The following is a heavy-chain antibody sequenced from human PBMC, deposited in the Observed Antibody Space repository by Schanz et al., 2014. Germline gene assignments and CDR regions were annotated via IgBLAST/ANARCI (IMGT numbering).Heavy chain of an antibody. Sequence: QVRVVESGGGLVKPGGSLRLSSAGSGFTFADYYMNWIRQAPGKGLEWLSYISRDGTTSYYADSVKGRFTISRDNAKNSLYLEMTSLRPEDTAVYYCARRRWDTLYVGYYFDYWGQGTLVTVSS. V-gene: IGHV3-11*01. D-gene: IGHD1-26*01. CDR1: GFTFADYY. J-gene: IGHJ4*02. CDR2: ISRDGTTS. CDR3: ARRRWDTLYVGYYFDY.